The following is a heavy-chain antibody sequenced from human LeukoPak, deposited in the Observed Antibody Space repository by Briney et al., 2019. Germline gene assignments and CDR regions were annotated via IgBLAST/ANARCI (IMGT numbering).Heavy chain of an antibody. J-gene: IGHJ4*02. CDR1: GYSLKTLS. Sequence: ASVKVSCKVSGYSLKTLSMHWVRQVPGKGLEWMGGFDPEDGQRIYAQKFQGRVSMTEDTSRDIAYMDLSSLRSEDTAVYYCATVSWAVSGAFDYWGQGTPVTVSS. D-gene: IGHD1-26*01. CDR2: FDPEDGQR. V-gene: IGHV1-24*01. CDR3: ATVSWAVSGAFDY.